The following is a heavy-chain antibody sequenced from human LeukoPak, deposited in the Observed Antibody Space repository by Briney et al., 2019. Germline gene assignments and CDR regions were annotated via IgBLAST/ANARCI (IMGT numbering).Heavy chain of an antibody. D-gene: IGHD3-10*01. CDR3: ATDLIHYYASGAKT. J-gene: IGHJ5*02. CDR2: ISTSGSYI. V-gene: IGHV3-21*01. CDR1: GLSFSNYN. Sequence: GGSLRLSCAASGLSFSNYNMNWVRQAPGKGLECVSSISTSGSYIYYANSMKGRFTISRDNAKNSLYLQMNSLRVEDSAVYYCATDLIHYYASGAKTWGQGTLVTVSS.